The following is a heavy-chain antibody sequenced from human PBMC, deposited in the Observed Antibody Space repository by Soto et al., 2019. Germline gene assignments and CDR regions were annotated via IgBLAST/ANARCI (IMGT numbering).Heavy chain of an antibody. Sequence: EVQLVESGGGLVKPGGSLRLSCAASGFTFSNAWMSWVRQAPGKGLEWDGRIKSKTEGGATDYAAPAKGRFTISRDDSKNTLYLQMHSLKTEDTAVYYCTTDLPDRMITFGGVKVLVDYWGQGTLGTVSS. V-gene: IGHV3-15*01. CDR2: IKSKTEGGAT. J-gene: IGHJ4*02. CDR1: GFTFSNAW. CDR3: TTDLPDRMITFGGVKVLVDY. D-gene: IGHD3-16*01.